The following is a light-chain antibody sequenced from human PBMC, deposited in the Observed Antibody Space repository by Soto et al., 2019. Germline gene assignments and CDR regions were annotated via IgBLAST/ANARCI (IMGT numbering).Light chain of an antibody. V-gene: IGKV3-20*01. CDR2: GAS. CDR3: QQYDSLPLT. CDR1: QSVSTSY. Sequence: EIVLTLSPDTLSLSPGERATLSCRASQSVSTSYLAWYQQKPGQAPRLLIYGASSRATGIPDRFSGSGSGTDFTLIISRLEPEGFVVYYCQQYDSLPLTGGGGTKVEIK. J-gene: IGKJ4*01.